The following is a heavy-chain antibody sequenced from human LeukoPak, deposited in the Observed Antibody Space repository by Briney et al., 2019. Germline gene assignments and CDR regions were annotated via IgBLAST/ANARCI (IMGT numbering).Heavy chain of an antibody. V-gene: IGHV3-74*01. Sequence: GGSLRLSCVASGFTFTTYWMHWVRQAPGKGLVWVSRINGDGSNSNYADSVKGRFTISRDNARNTLYLQMNGLRAEDTALYYCARTSPTSHFDFWGQGTLVTVSS. CDR1: GFTFTTYW. J-gene: IGHJ4*02. CDR3: ARTSPTSHFDF. CDR2: INGDGSNS. D-gene: IGHD3-16*01.